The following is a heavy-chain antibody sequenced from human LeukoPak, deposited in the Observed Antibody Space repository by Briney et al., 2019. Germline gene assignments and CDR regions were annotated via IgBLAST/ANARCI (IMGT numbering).Heavy chain of an antibody. CDR2: ISAYNGNT. CDR1: GYTFTSYG. D-gene: IGHD6-19*01. Sequence: GASVKVSCKASGYTFTSYGISWVRQAPGQGLEWVGWISAYNGNTNYAQKLQGRVTMTTDTSTSTAYMELRSLRSDDTAVYYCARGSAVAGALCEDYWGQGTLVTVSS. J-gene: IGHJ4*02. CDR3: ARGSAVAGALCEDY. V-gene: IGHV1-18*01.